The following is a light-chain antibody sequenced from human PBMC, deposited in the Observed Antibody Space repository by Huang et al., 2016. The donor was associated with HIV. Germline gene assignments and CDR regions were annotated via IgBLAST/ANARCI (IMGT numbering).Light chain of an antibody. Sequence: DVVLTQSPLSLPVTLGQPASISCWSSQSLIYSDGNTYLSWCQQKPGQSPRRLIYKISNRDSGIPDRFSGSGSGSDFTLKISKVEAEDVAVYYCMQGTHWPPITFGQGTRLEI. CDR1: QSLIYSDGNTY. V-gene: IGKV2-30*01. CDR3: MQGTHWPPIT. CDR2: KIS. J-gene: IGKJ5*01.